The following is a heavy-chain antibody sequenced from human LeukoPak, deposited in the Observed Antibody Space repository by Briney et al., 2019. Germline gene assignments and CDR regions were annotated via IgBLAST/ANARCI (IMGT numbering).Heavy chain of an antibody. CDR2: ISPSDGNT. CDR1: GFTFSKYA. CDR3: AKDSSVPYGIAE. D-gene: IGHD6-13*01. Sequence: GGSLRLSCAASGFTFSKYAMSWVRQAPGKGLEWVSAISPSDGNTFYADSVKGRFTISRDNSKNTLSLQMNSLRAEDTALYYCAKDSSVPYGIAEWGQGTLVTVSS. J-gene: IGHJ4*02. V-gene: IGHV3-23*01.